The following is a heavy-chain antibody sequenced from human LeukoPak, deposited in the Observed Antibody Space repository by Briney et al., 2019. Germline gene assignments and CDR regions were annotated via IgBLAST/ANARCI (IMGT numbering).Heavy chain of an antibody. CDR3: AGDSSGYPADY. J-gene: IGHJ4*02. Sequence: PGGSLRLSCAASGFTFSSYAMSWVRQAPGKGLEWVAVISYDGSKKYYADSVKGRFTISRDNSKNTLYLQMNSLRAEDTAVYYCAGDSSGYPADYWGQGTLVTVSS. V-gene: IGHV3-30*03. CDR2: ISYDGSKK. D-gene: IGHD3-22*01. CDR1: GFTFSSYA.